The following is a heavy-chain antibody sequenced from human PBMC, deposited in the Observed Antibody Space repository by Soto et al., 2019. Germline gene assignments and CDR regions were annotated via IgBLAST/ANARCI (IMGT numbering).Heavy chain of an antibody. CDR3: ARVSGYSNPLDY. CDR1: GYTFTGYY. CDR2: INPDNGVP. D-gene: IGHD4-4*01. Sequence: GASVKVSCKASGYTFTGYYVNWARQAPGQGLEWMGWINPDNGVPNYAQKFQGRVTMTRDTSISTAYMELSRLRSDDTAVYYCARVSGYSNPLDYWGQVTLVTVSS. V-gene: IGHV1-2*02. J-gene: IGHJ4*02.